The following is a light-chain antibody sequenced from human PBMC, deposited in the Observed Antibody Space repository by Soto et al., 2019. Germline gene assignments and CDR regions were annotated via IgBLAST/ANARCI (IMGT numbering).Light chain of an antibody. J-gene: IGKJ4*01. CDR1: QSIGTW. CDR2: DAS. Sequence: EIQMTQSPSTLSASVGDRVTITCRASQSIGTWLAWYQHRPGKAPKLLIYDASNLETGVPSRFSGSGSGTDFTFTISSLQPEDIATYYCQQYDNLTLTFGGGTKVDIK. V-gene: IGKV1-33*01. CDR3: QQYDNLTLT.